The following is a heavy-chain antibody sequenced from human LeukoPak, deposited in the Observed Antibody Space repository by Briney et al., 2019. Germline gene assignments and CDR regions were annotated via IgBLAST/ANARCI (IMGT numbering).Heavy chain of an antibody. CDR1: GFSFSDYY. CDR3: ARAVQLWFYDY. Sequence: GGSLRLSCAASGFSFSDYYIGGICQAPGEGLEWVSCISSISSYTNYADSVKGRFTISRDNATNSLYLQMNSLRAEDTAVYYCARAVQLWFYDYWGQGTLVTVSS. J-gene: IGHJ4*02. CDR2: ISSISSYT. V-gene: IGHV3-11*06. D-gene: IGHD5-18*01.